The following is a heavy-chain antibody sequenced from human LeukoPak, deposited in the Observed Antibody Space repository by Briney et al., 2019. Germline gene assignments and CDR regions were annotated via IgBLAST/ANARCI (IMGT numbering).Heavy chain of an antibody. J-gene: IGHJ4*02. CDR1: GFTFDDYA. CDR3: AKDIYRGYSYGYFDY. CDR2: IKWDGGST. Sequence: SGGSLRLSCAGSGFTFDDYAMHWVRQAPGKGLEWVSLIKWDGGSTYYADSVKGRFTISRDNSKNSLYLQMNSLRPEDTALYYCAKDIYRGYSYGYFDYWGQGTLVTVSS. V-gene: IGHV3-43D*03. D-gene: IGHD5-18*01.